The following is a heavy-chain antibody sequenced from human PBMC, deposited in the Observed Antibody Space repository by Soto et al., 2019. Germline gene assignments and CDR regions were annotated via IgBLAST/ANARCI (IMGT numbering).Heavy chain of an antibody. CDR3: ARSGYSYGPNPLLY. D-gene: IGHD5-18*01. CDR1: GGSISSGGYY. V-gene: IGHV4-31*03. Sequence: QVQLQESGPGLVKPSQTLSLTCTVSGGSISSGGYYWSWIRQHPGKGLEWIGYIYYSGSTYYNPAPKSRVTISVDTSKNQFSLKLSPVLAADTAGYYCARSGYSYGPNPLLYWGQGTLVTVSS. J-gene: IGHJ4*02. CDR2: IYYSGST.